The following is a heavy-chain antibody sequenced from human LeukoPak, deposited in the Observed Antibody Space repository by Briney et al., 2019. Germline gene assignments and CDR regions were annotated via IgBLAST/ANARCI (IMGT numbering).Heavy chain of an antibody. CDR3: ARDGYNYVSAFDI. CDR2: IIPIFGTA. J-gene: IGHJ3*02. Sequence: SVKVSCKASGGTFSSYAISWVRQAPGQGLEWMGGIIPIFGTANYAQKFQGRVTITADESTSTAYMELSSLRSEDTAVYYCARDGYNYVSAFDIWGQGTMVTVSS. D-gene: IGHD5-24*01. V-gene: IGHV1-69*01. CDR1: GGTFSSYA.